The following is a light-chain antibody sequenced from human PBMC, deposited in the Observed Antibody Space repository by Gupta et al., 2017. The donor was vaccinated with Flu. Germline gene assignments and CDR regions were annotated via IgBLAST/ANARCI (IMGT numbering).Light chain of an antibody. J-gene: IGKJ4*01. CDR3: QQYGSSVLS. CDR2: GAS. CDR1: PSVSSSY. V-gene: IGKV3-20*01. Sequence: VLTLSLGTLFLSAGERATNSCRASPSVSSSYLAWYQQRSGRAPRLLIFGASARATGSPDWFCGSGSGTDFTLTISRLEPEDFAVYYCQQYGSSVLSFGGGTKVEIK.